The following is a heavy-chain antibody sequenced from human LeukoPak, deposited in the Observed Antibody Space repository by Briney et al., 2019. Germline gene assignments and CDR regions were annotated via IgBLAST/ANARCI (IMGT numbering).Heavy chain of an antibody. V-gene: IGHV1-46*01. D-gene: IGHD3-3*01. CDR3: ARSGTDTYYFDY. J-gene: IGHJ4*02. Sequence: ASVNVSCKASGYTFTSYYMHWVRQTPGQGLEWMGIINPSGGSTSYAQKFQGRVTMTRDTSTSTVYMELSSLRSEDTAVYYCARSGTDTYYFDYWGQGTLVTVSS. CDR2: INPSGGST. CDR1: GYTFTSYY.